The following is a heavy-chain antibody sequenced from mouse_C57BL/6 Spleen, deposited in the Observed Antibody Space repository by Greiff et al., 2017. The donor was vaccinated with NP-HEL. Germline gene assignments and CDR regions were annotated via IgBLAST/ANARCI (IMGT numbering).Heavy chain of an antibody. CDR3: ARGGLLLRNAMDY. V-gene: IGHV2-2*01. J-gene: IGHJ4*01. D-gene: IGHD2-3*01. CDR1: GFSLTSYG. CDR2: IWSGGST. Sequence: VQLQESGPGLVQPSQSLSITCTVSGFSLTSYGVHWVRQSPGKGLEWLGVIWSGGSTDYNAAFISRLSISKDNSKSQVFFKMNSLQADDTAIYYCARGGLLLRNAMDYWGQGTSVTVSS.